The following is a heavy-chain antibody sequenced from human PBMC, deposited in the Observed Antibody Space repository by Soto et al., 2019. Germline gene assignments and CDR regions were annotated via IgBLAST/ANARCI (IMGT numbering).Heavy chain of an antibody. V-gene: IGHV3-11*01. CDR3: ARDGGRYSGYGGLFDH. J-gene: IGHJ4*02. Sequence: QVQLVESGGGLVKPGGSLRLSCAASGFTFSDYYMSWIRQAPGKGLEWVSYISSSGDNIYYPDSGKGRFTVSRDNAKNSLYLQVNSLRAEDTAVYYCARDGGRYSGYGGLFDHWGQGTLVTVSS. CDR2: ISSSGDNI. CDR1: GFTFSDYY. D-gene: IGHD5-12*01.